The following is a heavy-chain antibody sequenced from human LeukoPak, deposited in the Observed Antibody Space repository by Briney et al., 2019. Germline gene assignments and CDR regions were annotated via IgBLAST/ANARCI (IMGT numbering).Heavy chain of an antibody. Sequence: GGSLRLSCAASGFDFSTYAVSWVRQAPGKGLEWVSGIGGGDTHYADSVKGRFTISRDNSKSTVELHMSSLRVEDTAVYYCAKDGQSFNSMWDYLDSWGRGTLVTVSS. CDR3: AKDGQSFNSMWDYLDS. J-gene: IGHJ4*02. CDR2: IGGGDT. V-gene: IGHV3-23*01. D-gene: IGHD1-26*01. CDR1: GFDFSTYA.